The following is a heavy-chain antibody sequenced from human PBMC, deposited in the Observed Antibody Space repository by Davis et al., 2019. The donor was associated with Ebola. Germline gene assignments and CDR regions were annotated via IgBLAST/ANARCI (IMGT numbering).Heavy chain of an antibody. J-gene: IGHJ4*02. CDR2: IYHSGST. CDR1: GGSISSSNW. Sequence: PSETLSLTCAVSGGSISSSNWWSWVRQPPGKGLEWIGEIYHSGSTNYNPSLKSRVTISVDKSKNQFSLKLSSVTAADTAVYYCARGPRGWLVQRMDYWGQGTLVTVSS. D-gene: IGHD6-19*01. V-gene: IGHV4-4*02. CDR3: ARGPRGWLVQRMDY.